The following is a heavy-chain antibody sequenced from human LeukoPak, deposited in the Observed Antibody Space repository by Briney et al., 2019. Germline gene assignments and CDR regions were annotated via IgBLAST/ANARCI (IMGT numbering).Heavy chain of an antibody. V-gene: IGHV1-18*01. D-gene: IGHD3-3*01. CDR1: GYTFTSYG. CDR2: ISAYNGNT. J-gene: IGHJ6*03. Sequence: ASVKVSCKASGYTFTSYGISWVRQAPGQGLEWMGWISAYNGNTNYAQKLQGRVTMTTDTSTSTAYMELSSLRSEDTAVYYCARFAGFWSNYYYYMDVWGKGTTVTVSS. CDR3: ARFAGFWSNYYYYMDV.